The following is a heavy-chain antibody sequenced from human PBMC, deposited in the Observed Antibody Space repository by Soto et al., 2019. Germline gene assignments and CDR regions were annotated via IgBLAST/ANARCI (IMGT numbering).Heavy chain of an antibody. CDR3: AKDLELGYCSGGSCYYMDV. Sequence: GGSLRLPCAASGFTFSSYAMSWVRQAPGKGLEWVSAISGSGGSTYYADSVKGRFTISRDNSKNTLYLQMNSLRAEDTAVYYCAKDLELGYCSGGSCYYMDVWGKGTTVTVSS. CDR1: GFTFSSYA. J-gene: IGHJ6*03. V-gene: IGHV3-23*01. D-gene: IGHD2-15*01. CDR2: ISGSGGST.